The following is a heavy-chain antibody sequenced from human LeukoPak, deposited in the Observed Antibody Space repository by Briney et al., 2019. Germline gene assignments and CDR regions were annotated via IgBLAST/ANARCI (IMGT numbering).Heavy chain of an antibody. CDR2: INPNSGGT. CDR3: ARDGEDYNILTGYVGFSDY. D-gene: IGHD3-9*01. J-gene: IGHJ4*02. V-gene: IGHV1-2*02. Sequence: GASVKVSCKASGYTFTSYGISWVRQAPGQGLEWMGWINPNSGGTNYAQKFQGRVTMTRDTSISTAYMELSRLRSDDTAVYYCARDGEDYNILTGYVGFSDYWGQGTLVTVSS. CDR1: GYTFTSYG.